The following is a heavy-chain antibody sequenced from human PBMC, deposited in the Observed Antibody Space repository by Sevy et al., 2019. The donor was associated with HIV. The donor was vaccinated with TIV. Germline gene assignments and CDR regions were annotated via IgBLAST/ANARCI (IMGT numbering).Heavy chain of an antibody. V-gene: IGHV3-15*01. CDR2: IKSKTDGGTT. J-gene: IGHJ3*02. CDR1: GFTFSNVW. CDR3: TTDHPRDGEDAFDM. Sequence: GGSLRPSCAASGFTFSNVWMSWVRQAPGKGLEWVGRIKSKTDGGTTDYAAPVKGRFSISRDDSKNTLYLEMNSLKTEDTAVYYCTTDHPRDGEDAFDMWGQGTKVTVSS.